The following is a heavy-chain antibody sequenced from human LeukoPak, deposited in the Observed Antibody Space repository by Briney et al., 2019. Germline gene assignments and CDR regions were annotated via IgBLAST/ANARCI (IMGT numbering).Heavy chain of an antibody. J-gene: IGHJ5*02. D-gene: IGHD3-10*01. CDR1: GGTFSSYA. CDR3: ARKNKLLWFGGLRGWFDP. CDR2: IIPIFGTA. Sequence: SVKVSCKASGGTFSSYAISWVRQAPGQGLEWMGGIIPIFGTANYAQKFQGRVTITTDESTSTAYMELSSLRSEDTAVYYCARKNKLLWFGGLRGWFDPWGQGTLVTVSS. V-gene: IGHV1-69*05.